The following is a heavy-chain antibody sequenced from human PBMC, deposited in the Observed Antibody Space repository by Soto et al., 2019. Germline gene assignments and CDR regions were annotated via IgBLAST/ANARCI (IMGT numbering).Heavy chain of an antibody. CDR3: AGPGNKQ. CDR2: MNPNSGNT. V-gene: IGHV1-8*01. J-gene: IGHJ4*02. Sequence: QVQLVQSGAEVKKPGASVKVSCKASGYTFTGYDINWVRQATGQGLEWMGWMNPNSGNTGYAQKFQGRVTMTRDTSISTAYMERISLRDGDTAVYYCAGPGNKQWGQGTPVTVSS. CDR1: GYTFTGYD.